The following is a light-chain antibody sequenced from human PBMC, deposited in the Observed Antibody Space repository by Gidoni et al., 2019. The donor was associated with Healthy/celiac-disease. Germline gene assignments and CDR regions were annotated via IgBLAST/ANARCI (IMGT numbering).Light chain of an antibody. CDR2: DAS. V-gene: IGKV3-11*01. J-gene: IGKJ2*01. CDR1: LSVSSY. CDR3: QQRSNWPPYT. Sequence: EIVLTQSPATLSLSPGERAPLSCRASLSVSSYLAWYQQKPVQAPRLLIDDASNRATGIPARFSGSGSGTDFTLTISSLEPEDFAVYYCQQRSNWPPYTFGQGTKLEIK.